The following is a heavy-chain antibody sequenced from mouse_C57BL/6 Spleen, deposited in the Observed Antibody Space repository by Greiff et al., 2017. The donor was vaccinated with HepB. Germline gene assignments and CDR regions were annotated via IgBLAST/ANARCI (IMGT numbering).Heavy chain of an antibody. Sequence: LQQPGAELVMPGASVKLSCKASGYTFTSYWMHWVKQRPGQGLEWIGEIDPSDSYTNYNQKFKGKSTLTVDKSSSTAYMQLSSLTSEDSAVYYCARSLNWDDGHFDVWGTGTTVTVSS. CDR1: GYTFTSYW. V-gene: IGHV1-69*01. D-gene: IGHD4-1*01. CDR2: IDPSDSYT. CDR3: ARSLNWDDGHFDV. J-gene: IGHJ1*03.